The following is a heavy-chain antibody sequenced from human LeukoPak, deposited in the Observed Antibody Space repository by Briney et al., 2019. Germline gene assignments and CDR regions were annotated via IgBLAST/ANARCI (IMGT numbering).Heavy chain of an antibody. CDR3: ARLPSISSGYCWYFDY. CDR2: FYPADSDT. V-gene: IGHV5-51*01. CDR1: GYRFTNYW. J-gene: IGHJ4*02. D-gene: IGHD3-22*01. Sequence: RLGESLKISRKGSGYRFTNYWIGWVRQMPGKGLEWMGIFYPADSDTRYSPSFQGQVTISADKSISTAYLQWSSLKASDTAMYYCARLPSISSGYCWYFDYWGQGTLDNVPS.